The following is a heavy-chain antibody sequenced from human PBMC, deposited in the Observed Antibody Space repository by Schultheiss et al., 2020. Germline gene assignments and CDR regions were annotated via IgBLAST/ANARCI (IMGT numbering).Heavy chain of an antibody. V-gene: IGHV1-69*05. CDR3: ARMMTTVTTFDY. D-gene: IGHD4-11*01. CDR2: IIPIFGTA. J-gene: IGHJ4*02. CDR1: GGTFSSYA. Sequence: SVKVSCKASGGTFSSYAISWVRQAPGQGLEWMGGIIPIFGTANYAQKFQGRVTMTRDTSTSTVYMELSSLRSEDTAVYYCARMMTTVTTFDYWGQGTLVTVSS.